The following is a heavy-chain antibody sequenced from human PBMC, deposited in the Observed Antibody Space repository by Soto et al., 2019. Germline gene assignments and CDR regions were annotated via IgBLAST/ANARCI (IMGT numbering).Heavy chain of an antibody. D-gene: IGHD2-2*01. CDR3: QAVVVPAAYVNWFDP. CDR2: ISYDGSDK. Sequence: GSLRLSCAASGFTFSSYGMHWVRQAPGKGLEWVAVISYDGSDKYYADSVKGRFTISRDNSKNTLYLQMNSLRAEDTAVYYCQAVVVPAAYVNWFDPWGQGTLVTVSS. V-gene: IGHV3-30*03. CDR1: GFTFSSYG. J-gene: IGHJ5*02.